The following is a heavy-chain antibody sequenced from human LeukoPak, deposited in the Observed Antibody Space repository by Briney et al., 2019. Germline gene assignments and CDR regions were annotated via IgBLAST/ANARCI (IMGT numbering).Heavy chain of an antibody. CDR3: AKGHGSGGT. CDR2: ISWNSGSI. V-gene: IGHV3-9*01. CDR1: GFTFDDYA. Sequence: GGSLRLSCAASGFTFDDYAMHWVRQAPGKGLEWVSGISWNSGSIGYADSVKGRFTISRDNAKNSLYLQMNSLRAEDTALYYCAKGHGSGGTWGQGTLVTASS. D-gene: IGHD2-8*02. J-gene: IGHJ5*02.